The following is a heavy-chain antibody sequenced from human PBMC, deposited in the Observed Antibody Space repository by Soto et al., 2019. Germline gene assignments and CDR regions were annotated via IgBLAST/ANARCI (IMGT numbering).Heavy chain of an antibody. V-gene: IGHV3-23*04. CDR1: GFTFSSYA. CDR2: IGSSGDDT. CDR3: AKDSYDNSGYKRRKYGMDV. D-gene: IGHD3-22*01. J-gene: IGHJ6*02. Sequence: EVPLVESGGDLVQPGGSLRLSCAASGFTFSSYAMRWVRQAPGKGLEWVSAIGSSGDDTYYADPVKGRFTMSRDNSKNTIHLQMNSLKAEDTAVYYCAKDSYDNSGYKRRKYGMDVWGQGTTVTVSS.